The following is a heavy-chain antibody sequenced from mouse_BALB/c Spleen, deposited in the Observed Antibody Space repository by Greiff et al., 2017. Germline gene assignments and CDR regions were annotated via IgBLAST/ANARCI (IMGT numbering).Heavy chain of an antibody. CDR3: ARGDMENAMDY. D-gene: IGHD1-1*02. V-gene: IGHV5-4*02. CDR1: GFTFSDYY. J-gene: IGHJ4*01. Sequence: EVNVVESGGGLVKPGGSLKLSCAASGFTFSDYYMYWVRQTPEKRLEWVATISDGGSYTYYPDSVKGRFTISRDNAKNNLYLQMSSLKSEDTAMYYCARGDMENAMDYWGQGTSVTVSS. CDR2: ISDGGSYT.